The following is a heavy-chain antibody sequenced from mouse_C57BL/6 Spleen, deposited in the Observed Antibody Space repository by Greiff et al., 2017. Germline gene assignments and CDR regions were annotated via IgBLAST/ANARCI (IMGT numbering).Heavy chain of an antibody. Sequence: VQLKESGGGLVKPGGSLKLSCAASGFTFSSYAMSWVRQTPEKRLEWVATISDGGSYTYYPDNVKGRFSLSRDNAKNNLYLQMSHLKSEDTAMYYCAKDREVTTGDAMDYWGQGASVTVSS. J-gene: IGHJ4*01. D-gene: IGHD2-2*01. CDR3: AKDREVTTGDAMDY. CDR1: GFTFSSYA. V-gene: IGHV5-4*01. CDR2: ISDGGSYT.